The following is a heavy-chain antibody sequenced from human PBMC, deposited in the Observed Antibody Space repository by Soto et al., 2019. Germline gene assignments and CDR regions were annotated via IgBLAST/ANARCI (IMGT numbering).Heavy chain of an antibody. CDR2: ISWNSGGI. J-gene: IGHJ4*02. CDR1: GFTFDDYA. CDR3: VRDSMLHQFDL. V-gene: IGHV3-9*01. D-gene: IGHD3-9*01. Sequence: EVQLVESGGGLVQPDRSLRLSCAASGFTFDDYAMHWVRQGPGKGLEWVSGISWNSGGIGYADSVKGRFTISRDNAKNSLYLQMDRLRPEDTGLYFCVRDSMLHQFDLWGQGAVVTVSS.